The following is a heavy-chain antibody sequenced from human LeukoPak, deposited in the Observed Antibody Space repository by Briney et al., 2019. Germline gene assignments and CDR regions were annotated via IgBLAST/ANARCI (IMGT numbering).Heavy chain of an antibody. CDR3: AKEAESSGWYVDY. V-gene: IGHV3-23*01. CDR2: ISGSGGST. D-gene: IGHD6-19*01. J-gene: IGHJ4*02. Sequence: PGGSLRLSCAASGFTFSSYAMSWVRQAPGKGLEWVSVISGSGGSTYYADSVKGRFTISRDNSKNTLYLEMNSLRVEDTAVFYCAKEAESSGWYVDYWGQGTLVTVSS. CDR1: GFTFSSYA.